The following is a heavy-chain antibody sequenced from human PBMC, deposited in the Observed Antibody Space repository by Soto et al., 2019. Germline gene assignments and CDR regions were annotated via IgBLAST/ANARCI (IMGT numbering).Heavy chain of an antibody. J-gene: IGHJ4*02. CDR1: GFTFSSYA. V-gene: IGHV3-23*01. CDR2: ISGSGSTT. CDR3: AKDPIYYDSSGYFK. D-gene: IGHD3-22*01. Sequence: GGSLRLSCAASGFTFSSYAMSWVRQAPGKGLEWVSAISGSGSTTYYADSVKGRFTISRDNSKNTLYLQMNSLRAEDTAVYYCAKDPIYYDSSGYFKWGQGTLVTVSS.